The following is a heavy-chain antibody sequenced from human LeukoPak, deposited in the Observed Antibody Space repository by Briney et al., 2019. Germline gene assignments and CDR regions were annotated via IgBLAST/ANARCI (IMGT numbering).Heavy chain of an antibody. Sequence: ASVKVSCKASGYTFTSYGISWVRQAPGQGLEWMGWISAYNGNTNYAQKLQGRVTMTTDTSTSTAYMELRSLRSDDTAVYYCARGSAIVGAAIDAFDIWGQGTMVTVSS. CDR3: ARGSAIVGAAIDAFDI. V-gene: IGHV1-18*01. J-gene: IGHJ3*02. CDR2: ISAYNGNT. CDR1: GYTFTSYG. D-gene: IGHD1-26*01.